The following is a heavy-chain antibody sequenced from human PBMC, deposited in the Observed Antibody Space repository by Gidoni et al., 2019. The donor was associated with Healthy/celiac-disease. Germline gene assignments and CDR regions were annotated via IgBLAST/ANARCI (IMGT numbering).Heavy chain of an antibody. J-gene: IGHJ4*02. CDR1: GFTFSSYA. Sequence: EVQLLASGGGLVQPGGSLRLSCAASGFTFSSYAMRWVRPAPGKGLEWVSAISGSGGSTYYADSVKGRFTISRDNSKNTLYLQMNSLRAEDTAVYYCANHYYDSSGYWYWGQGTLVTVSS. D-gene: IGHD3-22*01. CDR3: ANHYYDSSGYWY. V-gene: IGHV3-23*01. CDR2: ISGSGGST.